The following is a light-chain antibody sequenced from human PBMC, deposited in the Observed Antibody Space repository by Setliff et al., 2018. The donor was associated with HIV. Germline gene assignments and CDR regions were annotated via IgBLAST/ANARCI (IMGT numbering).Light chain of an antibody. Sequence: QSALTQPASVSGSPGQSITISCTGTSSDIGAYNYVSWYQQHPGKAPKVMIYDVRKRPSGVSNRFSGSKSGNTASLTISGLQAEDEATYYCSPYANINTLVFGTGTKVTVL. J-gene: IGLJ1*01. CDR1: SSDIGAYNY. V-gene: IGLV2-14*03. CDR2: DVR. CDR3: SPYANINTLV.